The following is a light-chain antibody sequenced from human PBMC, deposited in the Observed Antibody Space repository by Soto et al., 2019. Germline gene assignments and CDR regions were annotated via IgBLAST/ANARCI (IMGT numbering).Light chain of an antibody. CDR1: QTISSW. J-gene: IGKJ1*01. V-gene: IGKV1-5*03. Sequence: IQLTQSPSTLGGSVGDRVTITGGASQTISSWLAWYQQKPGKAPKILIYKASTLKSGVPSRFSGSGSGTEFTLTISSLQPDDFATYYCQHYNSYSEAFGQGTKVDIK. CDR3: QHYNSYSEA. CDR2: KAS.